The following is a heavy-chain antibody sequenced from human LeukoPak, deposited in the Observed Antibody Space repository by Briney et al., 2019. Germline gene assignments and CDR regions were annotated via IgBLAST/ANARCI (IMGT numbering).Heavy chain of an antibody. D-gene: IGHD3-22*01. CDR2: INPNSGGT. V-gene: IGHV1-2*02. CDR3: ARDGTYCYDSSGYYEDGDLDY. CDR1: GYTFTGYY. J-gene: IGHJ4*02. Sequence: ASVKVSCKASGYTFTGYYMHWVRQAPGQGLEWMGWINPNSGGTNYAQKFQGRVTMTRDTSISTAYMELSRLRSDDTAVYYCARDGTYCYDSSGYYEDGDLDYWGQGTLVTVSS.